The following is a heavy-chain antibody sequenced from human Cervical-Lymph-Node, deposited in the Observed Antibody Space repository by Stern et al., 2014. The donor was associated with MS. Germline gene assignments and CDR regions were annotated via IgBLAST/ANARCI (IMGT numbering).Heavy chain of an antibody. CDR3: ARGHIPYAYNYLFDY. V-gene: IGHV3-33*01. CDR1: GFTFSSYG. J-gene: IGHJ4*02. CDR2: AWYDGSTA. D-gene: IGHD5-24*01. Sequence: QVQLVESGGGVVQPGTSLRLSCAASGFTFSSYGMHWVRQAPGKGLEWVAIAWYDGSTAYYTNSVKGRFTISRDNSKNTLSLQMNSLTAEDTAVYYCARGHIPYAYNYLFDYWGQGTLVTVSS.